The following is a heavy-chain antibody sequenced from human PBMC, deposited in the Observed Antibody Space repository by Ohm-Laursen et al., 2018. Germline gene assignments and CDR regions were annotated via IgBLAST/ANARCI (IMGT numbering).Heavy chain of an antibody. CDR2: ISHTSSHI. V-gene: IGHV3-48*01. CDR1: GFTFSTCA. Sequence: LRLSYTASGFTFSTCAMNWIRQAPGKGLEWVSYISHTSSHIYYADSVKGRFTISRDNARNSVYLEMSSLRAEDTAVYYCARDGQYGSGVYASYWGQGTLVTVSS. CDR3: ARDGQYGSGVYASY. D-gene: IGHD3-10*01. J-gene: IGHJ4*02.